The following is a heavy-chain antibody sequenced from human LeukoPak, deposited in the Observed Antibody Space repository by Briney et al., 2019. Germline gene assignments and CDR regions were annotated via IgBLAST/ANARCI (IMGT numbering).Heavy chain of an antibody. CDR2: ISSSSSYI. D-gene: IGHD3-10*01. J-gene: IGHJ6*03. Sequence: GGSLRLSCAASGFTFSSYSMNWVRQAPGKGLEWVSSISSSSSYIYHADSVKGRFTISRDNAKNSLYLQMNSLRAEDTAVYYCARDQGWFREGAYYYYMDVWGKGTTVTVSS. V-gene: IGHV3-21*01. CDR1: GFTFSSYS. CDR3: ARDQGWFREGAYYYYMDV.